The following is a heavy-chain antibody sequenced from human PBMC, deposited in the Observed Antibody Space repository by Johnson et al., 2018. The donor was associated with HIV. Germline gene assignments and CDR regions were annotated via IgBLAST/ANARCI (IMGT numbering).Heavy chain of an antibody. CDR3: ARGIAAAGSDAFDI. CDR2: IKQDGSEK. D-gene: IGHD6-13*01. Sequence: EVQLVESGGGLVQPGGSLRLSCAASGFTFSSYWMSWVREAPGKGLEWVANIKQDGSEKYYVDSVKGRFTISRDNAKNTLYLQMNSLRAEDTAVYYCARGIAAAGSDAFDIWGQGTMVTVSS. V-gene: IGHV3-7*01. CDR1: GFTFSSYW. J-gene: IGHJ3*02.